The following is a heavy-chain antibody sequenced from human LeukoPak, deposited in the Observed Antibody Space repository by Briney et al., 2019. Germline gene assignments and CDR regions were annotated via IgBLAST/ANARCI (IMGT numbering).Heavy chain of an antibody. V-gene: IGHV3-23*01. Sequence: PGGSLRLSCAASGFPFSSYAMSWVRQAPGKGLEWVSAISGSGGSTYYADSVKGRFTISRDNSKNTLYLQMNSLRAEDTAVYYCAKVSGIAVAGVNYYYYGMDVWGQGTTVTVSS. D-gene: IGHD6-19*01. CDR1: GFPFSSYA. J-gene: IGHJ6*02. CDR2: ISGSGGST. CDR3: AKVSGIAVAGVNYYYYGMDV.